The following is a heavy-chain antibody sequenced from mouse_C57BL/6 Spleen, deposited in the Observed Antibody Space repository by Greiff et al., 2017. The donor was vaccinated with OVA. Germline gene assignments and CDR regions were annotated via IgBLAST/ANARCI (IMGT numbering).Heavy chain of an antibody. D-gene: IGHD2-13*01. CDR2: ISDGGSYT. CDR3: ARGGGDYDHVNWFAY. V-gene: IGHV5-4*03. J-gene: IGHJ3*01. CDR1: GFTFSSYA. Sequence: EVKLVESGGGLVKPGGSLKLSCAASGFTFSSYAMSWVRQTPEKRLEWVATISDGGSYTYYPDNVKGRFTISRDNAKNNLYLQMSHLKSEDTAMYYCARGGGDYDHVNWFAYWGQGTLVTVSA.